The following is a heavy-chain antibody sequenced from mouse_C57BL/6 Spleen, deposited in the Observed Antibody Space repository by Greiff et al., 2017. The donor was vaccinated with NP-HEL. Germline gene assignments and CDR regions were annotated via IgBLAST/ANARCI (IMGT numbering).Heavy chain of an antibody. J-gene: IGHJ1*03. V-gene: IGHV1-64*01. CDR1: GYTFTSYW. CDR3: AEVTTRYWYFDV. Sequence: VQLQQPGAELVKPGASVKLSCKASGYTFTSYWMHWVKQRPGQGLEWIGMIHPNSGSTNYNEKFKSKATLTVDKSSSTAYMQLSSLTSEDSAVYYCAEVTTRYWYFDVWGTGTTVTVSS. CDR2: IHPNSGST. D-gene: IGHD2-5*01.